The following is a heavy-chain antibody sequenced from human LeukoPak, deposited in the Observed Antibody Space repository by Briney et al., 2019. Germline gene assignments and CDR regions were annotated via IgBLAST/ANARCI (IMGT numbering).Heavy chain of an antibody. CDR1: GFTFSSYE. CDR3: ATAKGRAIAFDI. V-gene: IGHV3-48*03. D-gene: IGHD6-13*01. CDR2: ISSSGSTV. J-gene: IGHJ3*02. Sequence: GGSLRLSCAASGFTFSSYEMNWVRQAPGKGLEWVSNISSSGSTVYYADSVKGRFTISRENAKNTLYLQMNSLRAEDTTVYYCATAKGRAIAFDIWGQGTMVTVSS.